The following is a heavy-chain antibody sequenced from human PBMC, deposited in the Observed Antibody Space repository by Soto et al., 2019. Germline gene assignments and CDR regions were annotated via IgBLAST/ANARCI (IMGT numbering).Heavy chain of an antibody. D-gene: IGHD6-13*01. CDR3: ARGGRVRAAAAANSIYYYGMDV. V-gene: IGHV1-69*13. J-gene: IGHJ6*02. CDR2: IIPIFGTA. Sequence: SVKVSCKASGGTFSSYAISWVRQAPGQGLEWMGGIIPIFGTANYAQKFQGRVTITADESTSTAYMELSSLRSEDTAVYYCARGGRVRAAAAANSIYYYGMDVWGQGTTVT. CDR1: GGTFSSYA.